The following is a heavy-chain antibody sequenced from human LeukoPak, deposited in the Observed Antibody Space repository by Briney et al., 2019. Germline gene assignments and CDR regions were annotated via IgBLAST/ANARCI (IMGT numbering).Heavy chain of an antibody. J-gene: IGHJ4*02. Sequence: ASVKVSCKASRYTFTGYYMHWVRQAPGQGLEWMGWINPNSGGTNYAQKFQGRVTMTRDTSISTAYMELSRLRSDDTAVYFCARDLPGSGPNFDYWGQGTLVTVSS. CDR3: ARDLPGSGPNFDY. CDR1: RYTFTGYY. V-gene: IGHV1-2*02. CDR2: INPNSGGT. D-gene: IGHD3-10*01.